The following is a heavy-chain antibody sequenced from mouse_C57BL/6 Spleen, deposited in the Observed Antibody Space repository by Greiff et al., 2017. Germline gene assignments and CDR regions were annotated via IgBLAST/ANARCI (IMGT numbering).Heavy chain of an antibody. Sequence: QVQLQQPGAELVRPGSSVKLSCKASGYTFTSYWMHWVKQRPIQGLEWIGNIDPSDSEPHYNQKFKDKATLTVDKSSSTAYMQLSSLTSEDSAVYYCARGDNYGSSNWYCDVWGTGTTVTVSS. V-gene: IGHV1-52*01. CDR2: IDPSDSEP. CDR1: GYTFTSYW. CDR3: ARGDNYGSSNWYCDV. J-gene: IGHJ1*03. D-gene: IGHD1-1*01.